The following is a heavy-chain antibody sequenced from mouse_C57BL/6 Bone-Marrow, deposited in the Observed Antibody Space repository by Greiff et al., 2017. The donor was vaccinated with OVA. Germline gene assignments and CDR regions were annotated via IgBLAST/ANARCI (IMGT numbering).Heavy chain of an antibody. CDR1: GFNIKDDY. CDR2: IDPENGDT. CDR3: TTSITTVNFDY. J-gene: IGHJ2*01. Sequence: EVQLQQSGAELVRPGASVKLSCTASGFNIKDDYMHWVKQRPEQGLEWIGWIDPENGDTEYASKFKGKATLTADTSSNTAYLQLSSLTSEDTAVYCCTTSITTVNFDYWGQGTTLTVSS. D-gene: IGHD1-1*01. V-gene: IGHV14-4*01.